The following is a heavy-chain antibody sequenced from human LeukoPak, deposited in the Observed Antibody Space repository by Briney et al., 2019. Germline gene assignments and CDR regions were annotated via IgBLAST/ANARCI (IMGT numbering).Heavy chain of an antibody. D-gene: IGHD3-22*01. J-gene: IGHJ3*02. CDR1: GGTFSSYA. Sequence: ASVKVSCKASGGTFSSYAISWVRRAPGQGLEWMGRIIPIFGTANYAQKFQGRVTITTDESTSTAYMELSSLRSEDTAVYYCARDSDYYDSSVGYAFDIWGQGTMVTVSS. V-gene: IGHV1-69*05. CDR2: IIPIFGTA. CDR3: ARDSDYYDSSVGYAFDI.